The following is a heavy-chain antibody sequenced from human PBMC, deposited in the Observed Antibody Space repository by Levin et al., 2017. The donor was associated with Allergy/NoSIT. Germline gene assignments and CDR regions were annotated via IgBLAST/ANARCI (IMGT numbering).Heavy chain of an antibody. CDR3: ARHDVVVVVAATRVWNWYFDL. J-gene: IGHJ2*01. D-gene: IGHD2-15*01. V-gene: IGHV4-39*01. Sequence: PSETLSLTCIVSGGSIGSRSSYWGWIRQPPGKGLEWIGSINYSGSTYYNPSLKSRVTVSVDTSKNQFSLNLSSVTAADTAEYYCARHDVVVVVAATRVWNWYFDLWGRGTLVTVSS. CDR1: GGSIGSRSSY. CDR2: INYSGST.